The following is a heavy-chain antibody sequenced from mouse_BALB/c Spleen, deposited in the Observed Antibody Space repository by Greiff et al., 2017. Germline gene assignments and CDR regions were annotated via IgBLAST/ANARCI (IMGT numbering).Heavy chain of an antibody. CDR1: GYSFTTYT. J-gene: IGHJ2*01. CDR3: SSDYDYC. Sequence: VQLQQSGAELARPGASVKMSCKASGYSFTTYTMHWVKQRPGQGLEWIGYINPSSGYTKYNQKFKDKATLTADKSSSTAYMQLSSLTSEDSAVYYCSSDYDYCWGQGTTLTVSS. D-gene: IGHD2-4*01. V-gene: IGHV1-4*01. CDR2: INPSSGYT.